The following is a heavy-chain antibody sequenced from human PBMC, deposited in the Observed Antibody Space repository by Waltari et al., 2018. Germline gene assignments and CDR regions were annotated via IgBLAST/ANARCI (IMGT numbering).Heavy chain of an antibody. CDR1: GYTFTGYY. J-gene: IGHJ4*02. V-gene: IGHV1-2*06. CDR3: ARDSYGSGSSPNDY. CDR2: VNPNSGGT. D-gene: IGHD3-10*01. Sequence: QVQLVQSGAEVKKPGSSVKVSCKASGYTFTGYYLHWVRRAPGQGLGWMGRVNPNSGGTNYAQRFQGRVTMTRDTSISTAYMELSRLRSDDTAVYYCARDSYGSGSSPNDYWGQGTLVTVSS.